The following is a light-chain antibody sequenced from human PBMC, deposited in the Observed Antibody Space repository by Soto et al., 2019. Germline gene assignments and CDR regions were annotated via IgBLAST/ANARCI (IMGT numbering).Light chain of an antibody. CDR3: QQLSRFPLS. Sequence: DIQLTQSPSFLSASVGDRVTITCRASQGIANYLVWYQQKPGRAPELLIYLASTLQSGFPSRFSGGGSGTEFTLTISSLQPEDFATYYCQQLSRFPLSFGGGTEVEIK. CDR1: QGIANY. CDR2: LAS. J-gene: IGKJ4*01. V-gene: IGKV1-9*01.